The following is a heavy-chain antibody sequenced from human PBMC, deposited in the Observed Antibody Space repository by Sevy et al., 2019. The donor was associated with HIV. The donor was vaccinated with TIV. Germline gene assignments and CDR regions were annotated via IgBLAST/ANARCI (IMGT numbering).Heavy chain of an antibody. V-gene: IGHV1-69*13. Sequence: ASVKVSCKASGGTFSKYAITWVRQAPGQGLEWMGGIIPIFGTANYAQKFEGRVTITADESTSTAYMELSSLRSEDTAVYYCARDRGFSSTSEYGMDVWGQGTTVTVSS. J-gene: IGHJ6*02. D-gene: IGHD2-2*01. CDR3: ARDRGFSSTSEYGMDV. CDR1: GGTFSKYA. CDR2: IIPIFGTA.